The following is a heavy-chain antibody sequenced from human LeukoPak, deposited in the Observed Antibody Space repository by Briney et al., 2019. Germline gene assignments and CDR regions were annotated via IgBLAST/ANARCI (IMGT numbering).Heavy chain of an antibody. CDR3: ARGGGVAGTPYNPYDY. CDR2: IYYSRST. D-gene: IGHD6-19*01. J-gene: IGHJ4*02. V-gene: IGHV4-59*01. CDR1: GGSISSYY. Sequence: SETLSLTCTVCGGSISSYYWSWIRQPPGRGLEWIGYIYYSRSTNYNPSLKSRVTISVDASKNQFSLKLSSVTAADTAVYYCARGGGVAGTPYNPYDYWGQGTLVTVSS.